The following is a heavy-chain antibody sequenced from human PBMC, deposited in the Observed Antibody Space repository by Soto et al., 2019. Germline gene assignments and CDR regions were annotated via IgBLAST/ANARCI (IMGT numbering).Heavy chain of an antibody. V-gene: IGHV1-46*01. CDR2: INPSGGST. CDR1: GYTFTSYY. J-gene: IGHJ6*02. Sequence: ASVKVSCKASGYTFTSYYMHWVRQAPGQGLEWMGIINPSGGSTSYAQKFQGRVTMTRDTSTSTVYMELSSLRSEDTAVYYCARVPRSRRGSYYNYGRDVWGQGTTVTVSS. CDR3: ARVPRSRRGSYYNYGRDV. D-gene: IGHD1-26*01.